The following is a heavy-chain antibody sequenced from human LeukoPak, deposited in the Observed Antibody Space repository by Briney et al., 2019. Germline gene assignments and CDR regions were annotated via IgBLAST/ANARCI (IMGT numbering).Heavy chain of an antibody. J-gene: IGHJ3*02. CDR2: IYYSGST. CDR1: GGSISSSSYY. V-gene: IGHV4-39*02. D-gene: IGHD4-23*01. CDR3: ARDYGGNFGGDGFDI. Sequence: TPSETLSLTCTVSGGSISSSSYYWGWIRQPPGKGLESIGSIYYSGSTYYNPSLKSRVTISVDTSKNQFSLKLSSVTAADTAVYYCARDYGGNFGGDGFDIWGQGTMVTVSS.